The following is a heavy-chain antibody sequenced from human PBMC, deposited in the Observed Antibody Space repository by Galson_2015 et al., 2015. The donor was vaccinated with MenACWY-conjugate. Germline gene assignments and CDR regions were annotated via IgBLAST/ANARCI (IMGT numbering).Heavy chain of an antibody. CDR1: GFTLSDYA. CDR2: ISYDGNNK. J-gene: IGHJ4*02. V-gene: IGHV3-30-3*01. D-gene: IGHD3-10*01. Sequence: SLRLSCAASGFTLSDYAMHWVRQAPGKGLEWVALISYDGNNKYYADSVKGRFTISTDNSKNTLFLQMNSLRDEDTAVYYCARGVLGSRGDIITSAGSLPSDYWGQGTQVTVSS. CDR3: ARGVLGSRGDIITSAGSLPSDY.